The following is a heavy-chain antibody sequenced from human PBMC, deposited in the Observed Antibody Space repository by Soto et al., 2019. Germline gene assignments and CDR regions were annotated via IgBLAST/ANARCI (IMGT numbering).Heavy chain of an antibody. CDR2: ISNGGRT. J-gene: IGHJ4*02. Sequence: QVHLQESGPGLVRPSQTLSLSCAVSGVVITSDAYYWSWIRQHPGKGLEWIGFISNGGRTYYNPSLKSRIAISADPSASHFSLTLTSVTAADTAVYYCARYRFNDTWGKFDYWGQGTLVTVSS. CDR3: ARYRFNDTWGKFDY. CDR1: GVVITSDAYY. V-gene: IGHV4-31*11. D-gene: IGHD3-16*02.